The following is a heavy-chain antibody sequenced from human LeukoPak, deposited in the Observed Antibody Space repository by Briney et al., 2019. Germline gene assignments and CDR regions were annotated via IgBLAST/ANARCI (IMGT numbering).Heavy chain of an antibody. CDR1: GGSISSGGYS. CDR2: IYSSGST. Sequence: PSETLSLTCAVSGGSISSGGYSWNWIRQPPGKGLEWIGYIYSSGSTSYYPSLKSRVTISVDMSKNQFSLKLSSVTAADTAVYYCARMLTSAGTYYDFWSGYFTWFDPWGQGTLVTVSS. D-gene: IGHD3-3*01. V-gene: IGHV4-30-4*07. CDR3: ARMLTSAGTYYDFWSGYFTWFDP. J-gene: IGHJ5*02.